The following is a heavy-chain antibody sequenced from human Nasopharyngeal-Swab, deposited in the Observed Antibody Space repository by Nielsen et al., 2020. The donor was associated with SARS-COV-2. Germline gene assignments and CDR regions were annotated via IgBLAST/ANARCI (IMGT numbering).Heavy chain of an antibody. V-gene: IGHV4-59*11. CDR2: ILHNSGT. CDR1: GVSTSSQY. CDR3: AKEGATGWFDP. J-gene: IGHJ5*02. Sequence: SETLSLTCTVSGVSTSSQYWSWIRHPPEKGLEWVGSILHNSGTTYNPSLKSRVTMFMDTSKSQFSLKLRSVTAANTAVYHCAKEGATGWFDPWGQGTLVTVSS.